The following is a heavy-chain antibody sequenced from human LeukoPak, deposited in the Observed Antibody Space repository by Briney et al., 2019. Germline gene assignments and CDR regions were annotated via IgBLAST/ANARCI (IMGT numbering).Heavy chain of an antibody. CDR2: ISGSGGST. J-gene: IGHJ4*02. CDR3: AKDLATYYYDSSGYFDY. V-gene: IGHV3-23*01. CDR1: GFTFSSYA. Sequence: RGGSLRLSCAASGFTFSSYAMSWVRQAPGKGLEWVSAISGSGGSTYYADSVNGRFTISRDNSKNTLYLQMNSLRAEDTAVYYCAKDLATYYYDSSGYFDYWGQGTLVTVSS. D-gene: IGHD3-22*01.